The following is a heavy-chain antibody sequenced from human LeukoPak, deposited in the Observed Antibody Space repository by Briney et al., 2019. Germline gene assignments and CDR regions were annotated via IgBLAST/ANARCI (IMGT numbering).Heavy chain of an antibody. CDR3: ARHPSYYDFWSGYYKPDSDFDY. J-gene: IGHJ4*02. Sequence: TSETLSLTCTVSGGSISSSSYYWGWIRQPPGKGLEWIGSIYYSGSTYYNPSLKSRVTISVDTSKNQFSLKLSSVTAADTAVYYRARHPSYYDFWSGYYKPDSDFDYWGQGTLVTVSS. D-gene: IGHD3-3*01. CDR1: GGSISSSSYY. V-gene: IGHV4-39*01. CDR2: IYYSGST.